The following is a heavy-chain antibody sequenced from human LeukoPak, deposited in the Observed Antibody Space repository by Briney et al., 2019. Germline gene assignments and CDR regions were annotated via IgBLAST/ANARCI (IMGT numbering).Heavy chain of an antibody. Sequence: GGSLRLSCAASEFSVGSNYMTWVRQAPGKGLEWVSLIYSGGSTYYADSVKGRFTISRDNSKNTLYLQMNSLRAEDTAVYYCAKGYDSSGTGTFDYWGQGTLVTVSS. CDR3: AKGYDSSGTGTFDY. CDR1: EFSVGSNY. CDR2: IYSGGST. V-gene: IGHV3-66*01. J-gene: IGHJ4*02. D-gene: IGHD3-22*01.